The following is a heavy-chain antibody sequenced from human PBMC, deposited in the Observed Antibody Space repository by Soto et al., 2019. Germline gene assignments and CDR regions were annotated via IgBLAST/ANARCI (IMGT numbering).Heavy chain of an antibody. V-gene: IGHV3-30*18. D-gene: IGHD3-10*01. Sequence: LRLSCAASTCTFSTYATHWFRQAPGKGLEWVAVVAYDGSNKYYADSAKGRFTISRDNSKNTVYLQMNSLRAEDTAVYYCAKDRGGSSYGYFDYWGQGTLVTVSS. J-gene: IGHJ4*02. CDR2: VAYDGSNK. CDR3: AKDRGGSSYGYFDY. CDR1: TCTFSTYA.